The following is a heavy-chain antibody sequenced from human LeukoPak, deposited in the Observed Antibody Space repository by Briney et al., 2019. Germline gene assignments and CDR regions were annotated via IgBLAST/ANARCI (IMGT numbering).Heavy chain of an antibody. V-gene: IGHV3-53*01. D-gene: IGHD3-22*01. J-gene: IGHJ4*02. Sequence: GGSLRLSCAASGVTVSGHPMSWVRQAPGEGLGRGSVFYRGGNTYYADSVKGRFTISTDNSKNTLYLQMNSLRAEDTAVYYCARAARPTSDTSGSYWYYFDCWGQGILVTVSS. CDR1: GVTVSGHP. CDR2: FYRGGNT. CDR3: ARAARPTSDTSGSYWYYFDC.